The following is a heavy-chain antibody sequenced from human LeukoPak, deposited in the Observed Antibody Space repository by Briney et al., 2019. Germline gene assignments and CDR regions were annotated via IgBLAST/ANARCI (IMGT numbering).Heavy chain of an antibody. Sequence: ASVKVSCKASGYTFTSYAMNWVRQAPGQGLEWMGGIIPIFGTANYAQKFQGRVTITADESTSTAYMELSSLRSEDTAVYYCAREKPELGYCSSTSCVGGAFDIWGQGTMVTVSS. CDR1: GYTFTSYA. J-gene: IGHJ3*02. CDR3: AREKPELGYCSSTSCVGGAFDI. CDR2: IIPIFGTA. V-gene: IGHV1-69*13. D-gene: IGHD2-2*01.